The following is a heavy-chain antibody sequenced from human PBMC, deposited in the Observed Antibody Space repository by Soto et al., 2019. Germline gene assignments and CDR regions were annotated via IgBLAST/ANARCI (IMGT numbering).Heavy chain of an antibody. CDR2: IHHSGST. Sequence: SSGSLSLTCAPYGGTFDGYYLSWIRQSPGKGLEWIGEIHHSGSTKYNPSLKSRVSLSVDTSTKQFSLKMTSMTAADRGVYYCAKDTESSSSAVPDYWGQGTLVTVSS. CDR3: AKDTESSSSAVPDY. CDR1: GGTFDGYY. J-gene: IGHJ4*02. V-gene: IGHV4-34*01. D-gene: IGHD6-6*01.